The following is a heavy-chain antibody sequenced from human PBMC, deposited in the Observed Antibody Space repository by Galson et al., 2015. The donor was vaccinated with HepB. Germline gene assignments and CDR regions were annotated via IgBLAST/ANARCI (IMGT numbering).Heavy chain of an antibody. J-gene: IGHJ4*02. CDR1: GYTFTSYG. V-gene: IGHV1-3*01. CDR3: ARSLLSAGYLYFDY. D-gene: IGHD2-2*03. Sequence: SVKVSCKASGYTFTSYGIHWVRRAPGQRLEWMGWINGGNGNTKYSQNFQDRVTITRDTSASTAYMELSSLRSEDTAVYYCARSLLSAGYLYFDYWDQGTLVTVSS. CDR2: INGGNGNT.